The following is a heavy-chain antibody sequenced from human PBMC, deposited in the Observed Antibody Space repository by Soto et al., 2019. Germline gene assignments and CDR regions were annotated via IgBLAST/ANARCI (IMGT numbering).Heavy chain of an antibody. Sequence: GGSLRLSCAASGFTFSTYSMNWVRQAPGKGLEWVSHISSTSSGSTIYYADSVKGRFTVSRDNAKNSMYLQMNSLRAEDTAVYYCARNFDYWGQGTLVTVSS. CDR1: GFTFSTYS. J-gene: IGHJ4*02. CDR2: ISSTSSGSTI. CDR3: ARNFDY. V-gene: IGHV3-48*01.